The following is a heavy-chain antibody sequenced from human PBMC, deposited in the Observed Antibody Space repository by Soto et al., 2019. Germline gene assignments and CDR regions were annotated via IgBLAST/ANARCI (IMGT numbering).Heavy chain of an antibody. CDR1: GGSISSGDYY. D-gene: IGHD3-3*01. J-gene: IGHJ5*02. CDR2: IYYSGST. Sequence: SETLSLTCTVSGGSISSGDYYWSWIRQPPGKGLEWIGYIYYSGSTYYNPSLKSRVTISVDTSKNQFSLKLSSVTAADTAVYYCARPYYDFWSGYYTPPGWFDPWGQGTLVTVSS. V-gene: IGHV4-30-4*01. CDR3: ARPYYDFWSGYYTPPGWFDP.